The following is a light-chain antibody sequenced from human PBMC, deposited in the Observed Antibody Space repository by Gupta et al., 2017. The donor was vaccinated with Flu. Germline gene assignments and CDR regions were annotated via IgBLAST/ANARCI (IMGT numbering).Light chain of an antibody. CDR2: DAS. J-gene: IGKJ1*01. V-gene: IGKV1-39*01. CDR1: QTVYSY. CDR3: QQSYTTRT. Sequence: DIEMTQTPSSLSASVGDRVTITCRASQTVYSYLNWYQQKPGKAPKLLIYDASSWHSGVPSRFSGSGYGTDFTLTSSRRQHEDFANYYWQQSYTTRTFGQGTTVEVK.